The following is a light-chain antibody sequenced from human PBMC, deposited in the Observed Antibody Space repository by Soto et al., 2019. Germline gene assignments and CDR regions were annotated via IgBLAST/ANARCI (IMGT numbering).Light chain of an antibody. Sequence: IQLTQSPSSLSASVGDRVTITCRASQGISSYLAWYQQKPGKAPKLLIYAASTLQSGVPSRFSGNGSGTDFTLTISSLQPEDFATYYCQQLNSYPWTFGQGTKVEIK. CDR3: QQLNSYPWT. J-gene: IGKJ1*01. V-gene: IGKV1-9*01. CDR2: AAS. CDR1: QGISSY.